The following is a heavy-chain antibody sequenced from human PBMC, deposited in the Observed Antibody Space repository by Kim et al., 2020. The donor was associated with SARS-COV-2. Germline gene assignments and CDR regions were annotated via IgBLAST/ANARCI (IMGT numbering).Heavy chain of an antibody. D-gene: IGHD3-22*01. CDR3: AKDSYYYDSSAQGNAFDI. V-gene: IGHV3-30*02. Sequence: KGRFTISRDNSKNTLYLQMNSLRAEDTAVYYCAKDSYYYDSSAQGNAFDIWGQGTMVTVSS. J-gene: IGHJ3*02.